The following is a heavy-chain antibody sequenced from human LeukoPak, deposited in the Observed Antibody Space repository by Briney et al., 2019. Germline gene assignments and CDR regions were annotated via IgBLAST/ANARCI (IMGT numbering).Heavy chain of an antibody. J-gene: IGHJ3*02. CDR3: ASSSGYYYGAFDI. D-gene: IGHD3-22*01. CDR2: IYPGDSDT. CDR1: GYSFTTYW. V-gene: IGHV5-51*01. Sequence: GESLKISCQISGYSFTTYWIGWVRQMPGKGLEWMGIIYPGDSDTKYSPSFQGQVTISADKSITTAYLQWSSLKASDTAMYYCASSSGYYYGAFDIWGQGTMVTVSS.